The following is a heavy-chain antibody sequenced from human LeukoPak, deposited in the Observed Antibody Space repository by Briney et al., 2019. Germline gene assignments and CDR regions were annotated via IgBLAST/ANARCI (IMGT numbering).Heavy chain of an antibody. CDR3: ARAPPPDYYDSSGYFYYYYYMDV. J-gene: IGHJ6*03. CDR1: GFTFSDYY. V-gene: IGHV3-11*04. D-gene: IGHD3-22*01. Sequence: GGSLRLSCAASGFTFSDYYMSWIRQAPGKGLEWVSYISSSGSTIYYADSVKGRFTISRDNAKNSLYQQMNSLRAEDTAVYYCARAPPPDYYDSSGYFYYYYYMDVWGKGTTVTVSS. CDR2: ISSSGSTI.